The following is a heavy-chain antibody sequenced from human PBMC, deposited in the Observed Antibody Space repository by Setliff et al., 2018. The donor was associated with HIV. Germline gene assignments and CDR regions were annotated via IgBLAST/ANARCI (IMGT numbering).Heavy chain of an antibody. Sequence: PGESLKISCKDSGYTFTNYWIGWVRQMPGKGLEWMGIIYPGDSDTRYSPSFQGPVTISADKSISTAYLQWSSLKASGTAMYYCARRLNAVGFGDYEGYFDVWGRGTQVTVSS. J-gene: IGHJ2*01. CDR3: ARRLNAVGFGDYEGYFDV. D-gene: IGHD2-21*01. CDR1: GYTFTNYW. CDR2: IYPGDSDT. V-gene: IGHV5-51*01.